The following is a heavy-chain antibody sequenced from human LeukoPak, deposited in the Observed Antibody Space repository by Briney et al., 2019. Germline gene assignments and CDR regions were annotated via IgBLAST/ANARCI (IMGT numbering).Heavy chain of an antibody. J-gene: IGHJ4*02. Sequence: PSETLSLTCTVSGGSISSYYWSWIRQPPGKGLEWIGYIYYSGSTNYNPSLKSRVTISVDTSKNQFSLKLSSVTAADTAVYYCAREVAVGQWLVGGYFDYWGQGTLVTVSS. CDR1: GGSISSYY. V-gene: IGHV4-59*01. D-gene: IGHD6-19*01. CDR3: AREVAVGQWLVGGYFDY. CDR2: IYYSGST.